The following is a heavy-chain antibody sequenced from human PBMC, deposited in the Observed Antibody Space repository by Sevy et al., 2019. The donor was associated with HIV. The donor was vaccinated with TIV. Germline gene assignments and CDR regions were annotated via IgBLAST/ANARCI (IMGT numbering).Heavy chain of an antibody. CDR1: GFTFSSYG. V-gene: IGHV3-33*06. J-gene: IGHJ4*02. CDR2: IWYDGSNK. Sequence: GGSLRLSCAASGFTFSSYGMHWVRQAPGKGLEWVALIWYDGSNKYYADSVKGRFTISRDNSKNTLYLQMNSLRAEDTAVYYCAKDGEYYGSGRGDYWGQGTLVTVSS. D-gene: IGHD3-10*01. CDR3: AKDGEYYGSGRGDY.